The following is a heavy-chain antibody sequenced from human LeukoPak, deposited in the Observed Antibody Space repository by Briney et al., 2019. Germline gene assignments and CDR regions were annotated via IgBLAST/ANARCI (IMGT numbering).Heavy chain of an antibody. Sequence: GGSLRLSCAASGFTFSSYAMSWVRQAPGKGLEWVSYISSTARTVYYADSVRGRFTVSRDNAQDSLYLQMNSLRPEDTALYYCARVTSANCDYWGQGTLVTVSS. D-gene: IGHD4/OR15-4a*01. V-gene: IGHV3-48*03. CDR3: ARVTSANCDY. CDR1: GFTFSSYA. CDR2: ISSTARTV. J-gene: IGHJ4*02.